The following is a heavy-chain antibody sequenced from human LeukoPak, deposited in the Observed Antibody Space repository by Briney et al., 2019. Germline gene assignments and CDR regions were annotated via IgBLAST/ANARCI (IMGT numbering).Heavy chain of an antibody. Sequence: ASVKVSCKASGYTFTGYYMHWVRQAPGQGLEWMGWINPNSGGTNYAQKFQGRVTMTRDTSISTAYMELSRLRSDDTAVYYCARDYGDYGGNDYYYYYMDVWGKGTTVTVSS. V-gene: IGHV1-2*02. J-gene: IGHJ6*03. CDR1: GYTFTGYY. D-gene: IGHD4-23*01. CDR3: ARDYGDYGGNDYYYYYMDV. CDR2: INPNSGGT.